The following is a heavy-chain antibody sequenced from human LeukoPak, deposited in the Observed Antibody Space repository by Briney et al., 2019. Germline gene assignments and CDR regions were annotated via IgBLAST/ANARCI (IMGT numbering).Heavy chain of an antibody. J-gene: IGHJ4*02. CDR3: AAPDCSSASCYDEGMDY. CDR2: IKQDGSEK. Sequence: GGSLRLSCAASGFTFSSYWMSWVRQAPGKGLEWVANIKQDGSEKYYVDSVKGRFTISRDNAKNSLYLQMNSLRAEDTAVCYCAAPDCSSASCYDEGMDYWGQGTLVTVSS. V-gene: IGHV3-7*01. CDR1: GFTFSSYW. D-gene: IGHD2-2*01.